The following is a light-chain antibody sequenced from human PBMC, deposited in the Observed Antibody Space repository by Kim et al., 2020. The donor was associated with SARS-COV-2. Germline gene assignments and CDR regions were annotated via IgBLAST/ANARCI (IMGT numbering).Light chain of an antibody. J-gene: IGKJ1*01. CDR3: QHYYNRPPWT. Sequence: SPGHSASLSCRAGQSVLSNLAWYQPRRGQAPRLLIYGASTRATGIPARFSDSASGTEFTRTICGLQSEDFAVYYCQHYYNRPPWTFGQGTKVNIK. V-gene: IGKV3-15*01. CDR2: GAS. CDR1: QSVLSN.